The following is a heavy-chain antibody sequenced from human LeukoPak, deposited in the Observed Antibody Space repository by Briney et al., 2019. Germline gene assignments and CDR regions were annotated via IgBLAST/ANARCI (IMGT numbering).Heavy chain of an antibody. D-gene: IGHD3-10*01. CDR3: ARGGVRGATHLFMDV. V-gene: IGHV3-74*01. Sequence: GGSLRLSCAASGFTFSSYWMHWVRQAPGKGLVWVSRINSDGSSTSYADSVKGRFTISRDNAKNTLYLQMNSLRAEDTAVYYCARGGVRGATHLFMDVWGKGTTVTISS. CDR2: INSDGSST. J-gene: IGHJ6*04. CDR1: GFTFSSYW.